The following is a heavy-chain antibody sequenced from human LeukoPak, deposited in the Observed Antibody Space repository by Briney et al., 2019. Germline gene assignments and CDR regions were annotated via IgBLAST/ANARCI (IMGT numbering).Heavy chain of an antibody. D-gene: IGHD3-10*01. V-gene: IGHV7-4-1*02. CDR1: GYTFTSYA. Sequence: PRASVKVSCKASGYTFTSYAMNWVRQAPGQGLEWMGWINTNTGNPTYAQGFTGRFVFSLDTSVSTAYLQISSLKAEDTAVYYCARVVLITMVRGVRRWFDPWGQGTLVTVSS. CDR2: INTNTGNP. J-gene: IGHJ5*02. CDR3: ARVVLITMVRGVRRWFDP.